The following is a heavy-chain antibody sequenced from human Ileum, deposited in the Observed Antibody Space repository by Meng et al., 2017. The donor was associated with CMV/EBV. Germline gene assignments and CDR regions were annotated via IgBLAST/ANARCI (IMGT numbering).Heavy chain of an antibody. CDR3: AREYGSGYPPDY. CDR1: GGSISSGGYY. CDR2: IYYTGGT. D-gene: IGHD3-10*01. Sequence: QVQLQESGPGLVKPSQTLSLTCTVSGGSISSGGYYWNWIRQHPGKGLEWFGSIYYTGGTYYNPSLKSRISMSVDTSKNQFSLKLTSVTAADTAVYYCAREYGSGYPPDYWGQGTLVTVSS. V-gene: IGHV4-31*03. J-gene: IGHJ1*01.